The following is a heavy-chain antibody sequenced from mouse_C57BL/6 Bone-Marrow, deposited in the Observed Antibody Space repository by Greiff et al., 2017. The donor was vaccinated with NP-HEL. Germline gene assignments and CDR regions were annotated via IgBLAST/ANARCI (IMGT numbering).Heavy chain of an antibody. J-gene: IGHJ1*03. Sequence: EVKVVESGAGLVKPGGSLKLSCAASGFTFSSYAMSWVRQTPEKRLEWVAYISSGGDYIYYADTVKGRFTITRDNARNTLYLQMSSLKSADTAMYYCTRDGGFPYWYFDVWGTGTTVTLAS. CDR2: ISSGGDYI. CDR1: GFTFSSYA. CDR3: TRDGGFPYWYFDV. V-gene: IGHV5-9-1*02. D-gene: IGHD2-3*01.